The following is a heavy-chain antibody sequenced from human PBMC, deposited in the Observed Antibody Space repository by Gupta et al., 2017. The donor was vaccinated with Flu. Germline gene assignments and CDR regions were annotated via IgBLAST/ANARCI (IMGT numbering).Heavy chain of an antibody. CDR2: INAGNGNT. CDR1: GYTFTSYA. D-gene: IGHD3-3*01. CDR3: ARGDLRIFGVVNFDY. Sequence: QVQLVQSGAEVKKPGASVKVSCKASGYTFTSYAMHWVRQAPGQRLEWMGWINAGNGNTKYSQKFQGRVTITRDTSASTAYMELSSLRSEDTAVYYCARGDLRIFGVVNFDYWGQGTLVTVSS. V-gene: IGHV1-3*01. J-gene: IGHJ4*02.